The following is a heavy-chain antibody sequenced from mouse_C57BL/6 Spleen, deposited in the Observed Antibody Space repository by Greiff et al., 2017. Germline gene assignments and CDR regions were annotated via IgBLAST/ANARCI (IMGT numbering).Heavy chain of an antibody. CDR3: ARGYAMDY. CDR1: GFTFTDYN. Sequence: VQLKESGAELVKPGASVKLSCTASGFTFTDYNIHWVKQRTEQGLEWIGRIDPDDGRTKYAPKFQGKATITADKSSNTAYLQLCSLTSEDTAVYYCARGYAMDYWGQGASVTVSS. V-gene: IGHV14-2*01. CDR2: IDPDDGRT. J-gene: IGHJ4*01.